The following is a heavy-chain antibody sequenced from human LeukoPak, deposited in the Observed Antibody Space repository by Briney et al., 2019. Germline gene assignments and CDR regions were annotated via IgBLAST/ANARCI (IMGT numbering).Heavy chain of an antibody. CDR2: INHSGST. D-gene: IGHD6-19*01. CDR3: ARGRYSSGPHY. CDR1: CGSISRGFYY. V-gene: IGHV4-39*02. Sequence: KPSETLSLTCTVSCGSISRGFYYWSGIRQPPGKGLEWRGEINHSGSTNYNPSLKRRITISGHTPKNHFSLNVISVTRRDAALSYCARGRYSSGPHYWGQGTLVTAYS. J-gene: IGHJ4*02.